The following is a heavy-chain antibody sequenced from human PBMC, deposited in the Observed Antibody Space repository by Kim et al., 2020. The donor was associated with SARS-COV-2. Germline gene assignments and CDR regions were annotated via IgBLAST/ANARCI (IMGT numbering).Heavy chain of an antibody. Sequence: GGSLRLSCAASGFTFSSYEMNWVRQAPGKGLEWVSYISSSGSTIYYADPAKGRFTISGDNAKNSLYLQMNGLRAEDTAVYYCSRDSAYCGGDCYFKKFDIWGQGTMVTVSS. V-gene: IGHV3-48*03. CDR2: ISSSGSTI. J-gene: IGHJ3*02. D-gene: IGHD2-21*02. CDR3: SRDSAYCGGDCYFKKFDI. CDR1: GFTFSSYE.